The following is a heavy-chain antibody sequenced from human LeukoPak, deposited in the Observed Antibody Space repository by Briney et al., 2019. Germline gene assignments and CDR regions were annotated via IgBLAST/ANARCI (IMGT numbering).Heavy chain of an antibody. CDR2: INGDGGPT. D-gene: IGHD3-10*01. V-gene: IGHV3-43*02. Sequence: GGSLRLSCAASGFTFDDYAMHWVRQAPGKGLEWVSLINGDGGPTYYADSVKGRFTISRDNSKNSLYPQMNSLRSEDTALYYCAKDKKPPGSTSYPYYFDYWGQGTLVSVSS. CDR1: GFTFDDYA. J-gene: IGHJ4*02. CDR3: AKDKKPPGSTSYPYYFDY.